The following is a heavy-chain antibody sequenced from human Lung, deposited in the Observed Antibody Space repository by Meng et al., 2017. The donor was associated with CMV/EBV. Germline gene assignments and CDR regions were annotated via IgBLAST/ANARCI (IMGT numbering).Heavy chain of an antibody. D-gene: IGHD2/OR15-2a*01. CDR1: GFTVSSNY. Sequence: SCAASGFTVSSNYMSWVRQAPGKGLEWVSVIYSGGSTYYADSVKGRFTISRDNSKNTLYLQMNSLRAEDTAVYYCASTPQRRTTYNHYWDQGTXVTVSS. CDR2: IYSGGST. CDR3: ASTPQRRTTYNHY. V-gene: IGHV3-53*01. J-gene: IGHJ4*02.